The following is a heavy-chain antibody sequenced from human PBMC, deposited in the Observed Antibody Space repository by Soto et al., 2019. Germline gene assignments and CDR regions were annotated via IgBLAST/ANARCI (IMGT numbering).Heavy chain of an antibody. J-gene: IGHJ6*02. CDR1: GYTFTSYD. D-gene: IGHD6-13*01. CDR3: ARVTAAAEIYGMDV. V-gene: IGHV1-3*01. CDR2: INAGNGNT. Sequence: ASVKVSCKASGYTFTSYDMHWVRQAPGQRLEWMGWINAGNGNTKYSQKFQGRVTMTRNTSASTAYMELSSLRSEDTAVYYCARVTAAAEIYGMDVWGQGTTVTVSS.